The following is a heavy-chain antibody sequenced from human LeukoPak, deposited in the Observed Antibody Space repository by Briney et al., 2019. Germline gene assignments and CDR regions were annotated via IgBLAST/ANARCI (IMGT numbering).Heavy chain of an antibody. CDR2: INPNSGGT. CDR1: GYTFTSYY. Sequence: GASVKVSCKASGYTFTSYYMHWVRQAPGQGLEWMGWINPNSGGTNYAQKFQGRVTMTRDTSISTAYMELSRLRSDDTAVYYCARGSTYYYDSSGYFDYWGQGTLVTVSS. D-gene: IGHD3-22*01. CDR3: ARGSTYYYDSSGYFDY. J-gene: IGHJ4*02. V-gene: IGHV1-2*02.